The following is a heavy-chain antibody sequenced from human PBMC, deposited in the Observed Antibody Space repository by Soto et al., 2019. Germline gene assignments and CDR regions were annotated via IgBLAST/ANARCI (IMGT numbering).Heavy chain of an antibody. CDR3: AGSYKYGSGTFDAFDV. J-gene: IGHJ3*01. V-gene: IGHV1-69*01. D-gene: IGHD3-10*01. Sequence: QVQLVQSGTEVKKPGSSVKVSCKASGGTFSSHAISWVRQAPGQGLEWMGGIIPIFGTTNYAQRLQGRVSITADESTSTAYMELSSLRSDDTAVYYCAGSYKYGSGTFDAFDVWGQGTMVTVSS. CDR1: GGTFSSHA. CDR2: IIPIFGTT.